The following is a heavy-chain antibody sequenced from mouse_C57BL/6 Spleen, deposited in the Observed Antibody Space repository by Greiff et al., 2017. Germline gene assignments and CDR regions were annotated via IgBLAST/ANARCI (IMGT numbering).Heavy chain of an antibody. CDR1: GFTFTDYY. D-gene: IGHD2-3*01. CDR2: IRNKANGYTT. Sequence: EVKLVESGGGLVQPGGSLSLSCAASGFTFTDYYMSWVRQPPGKALEWLGFIRNKANGYTTEYSASVKGRFTISRDNSQSILYLQMNALRAEDSATYYCARSWLLYFDYWGQGTTLTVSS. V-gene: IGHV7-3*01. J-gene: IGHJ2*01. CDR3: ARSWLLYFDY.